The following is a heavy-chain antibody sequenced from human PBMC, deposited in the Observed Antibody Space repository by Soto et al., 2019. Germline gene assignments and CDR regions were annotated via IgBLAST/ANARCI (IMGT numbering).Heavy chain of an antibody. Sequence: QVQLVESGGGVVQPGRSLRLSCAASGFTFSSYGMHWVRQAPGKGLEWVAVISYDGSNKYYADSVKGRFTISRDNSKNTLYLQINSLRAEDTAVYYCAKCPAVVVVLMPFDIWGQGKMVTVSS. CDR1: GFTFSSYG. V-gene: IGHV3-30*18. J-gene: IGHJ3*02. D-gene: IGHD3-22*01. CDR3: AKCPAVVVVLMPFDI. CDR2: ISYDGSNK.